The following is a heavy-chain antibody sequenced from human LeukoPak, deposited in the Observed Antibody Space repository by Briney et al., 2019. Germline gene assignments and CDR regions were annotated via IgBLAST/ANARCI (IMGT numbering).Heavy chain of an antibody. J-gene: IGHJ5*02. CDR3: SGALYDSSGFNWFDP. D-gene: IGHD3-22*01. V-gene: IGHV1-69*13. Sequence: GASVKVSCKASGGAFSSSAISWVRQPPAQGLDWMGVIIPMFNAPQNAQKFQDRVTFTADESTSTAYMELLSLRSADAAVYYCSGALYDSSGFNWFDPWGQGTLVTVSS. CDR2: IIPMFNAP. CDR1: GGAFSSSA.